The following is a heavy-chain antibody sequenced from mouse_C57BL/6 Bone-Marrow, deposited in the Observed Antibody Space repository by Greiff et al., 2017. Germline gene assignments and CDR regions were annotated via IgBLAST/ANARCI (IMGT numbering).Heavy chain of an antibody. J-gene: IGHJ1*03. CDR2: IYPGDGDT. CDR1: GYAFSSSW. CDR3: ARGDDGYHWYFDV. D-gene: IGHD2-3*01. V-gene: IGHV1-82*01. Sequence: VKLMESGPELVKPGASVKISCKASGYAFSSSWMNWVKQRPGKGLEWIGRIYPGDGDTNYNGKFKGKATLTADKSSSTAYMQLSSLTSEDSAVYFCARGDDGYHWYFDVWGTGTTVTVSS.